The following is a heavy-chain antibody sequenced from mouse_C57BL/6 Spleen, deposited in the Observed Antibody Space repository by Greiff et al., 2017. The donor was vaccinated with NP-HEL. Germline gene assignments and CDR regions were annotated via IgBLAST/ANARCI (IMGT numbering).Heavy chain of an antibody. CDR3: ARDRTGTGDY. Sequence: EVQLQESGGGLVKPGGSLKLSCAASGFTFSSYAMSWVRQTPEKRLEWVATISDGGSYTYYPDNVKGRFTISRDNAKNNLYLQMSHLKSEDTAMYYCARDRTGTGDYWGQGTTLTVSS. J-gene: IGHJ2*01. V-gene: IGHV5-4*01. CDR1: GFTFSSYA. CDR2: ISDGGSYT. D-gene: IGHD4-1*01.